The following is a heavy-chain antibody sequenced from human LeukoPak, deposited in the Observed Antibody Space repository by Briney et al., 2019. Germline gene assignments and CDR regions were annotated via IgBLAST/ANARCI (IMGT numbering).Heavy chain of an antibody. J-gene: IGHJ4*02. D-gene: IGHD3-3*01. CDR3: AKDQAGLPIYYFDY. CDR2: INSDGTST. Sequence: GGSQRLSCAASGFTFSSYWMHWVRQAPGKGLVWVSRINSDGTSTSYADSVKGRFTISRDNAKNTLYLQMNSLRAEDTAVYYCAKDQAGLPIYYFDYWGQGTLVTVSS. CDR1: GFTFSSYW. V-gene: IGHV3-74*01.